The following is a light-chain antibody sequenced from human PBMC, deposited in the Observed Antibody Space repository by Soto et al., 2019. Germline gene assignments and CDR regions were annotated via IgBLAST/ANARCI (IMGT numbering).Light chain of an antibody. V-gene: IGKV3-15*01. Sequence: EIVMTQSPATLSVSPGERATLSCRASQSVSSNLAWYQQKPGQAPRLLIYDASTSTTGIPARFSGSGSGTEFTLTISSLQSEDFAVYYGRQYNHWPWTGGQGTKVDIK. J-gene: IGKJ1*01. CDR1: QSVSSN. CDR2: DAS. CDR3: RQYNHWPWT.